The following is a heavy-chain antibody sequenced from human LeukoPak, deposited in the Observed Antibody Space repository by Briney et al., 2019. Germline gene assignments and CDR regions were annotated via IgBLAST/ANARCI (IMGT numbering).Heavy chain of an antibody. CDR1: GYTFTGYY. J-gene: IGHJ4*02. Sequence: ASVKVSCKASGYTFTGYYMHWVRQAPGQGLEWMGWINPNSGGTNYAQKFQGWVTMTRDTSISTAYMELSRLRSDDAAVYYCARDRTFRMATITFDYWGQGTLVTVSS. V-gene: IGHV1-2*04. CDR2: INPNSGGT. CDR3: ARDRTFRMATITFDY. D-gene: IGHD5-24*01.